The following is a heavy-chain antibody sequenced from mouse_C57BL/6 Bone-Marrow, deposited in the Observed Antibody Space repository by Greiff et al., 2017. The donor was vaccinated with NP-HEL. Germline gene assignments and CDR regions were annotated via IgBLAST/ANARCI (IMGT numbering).Heavy chain of an antibody. CDR2: ISSGGSYT. V-gene: IGHV5-6*02. Sequence: EVMLVESGGDLVKPGGSLKLSCAASGFTFSSYGMSWVRQTPDKRLEWVATISSGGSYTYYPDSVKGRFTISRDNAKHNLYLQMSRLKSEYTAMYYCARRRFRRWYFAVWGTGTTVTVSS. J-gene: IGHJ1*03. CDR1: GFTFSSYG. CDR3: ARRRFRRWYFAV.